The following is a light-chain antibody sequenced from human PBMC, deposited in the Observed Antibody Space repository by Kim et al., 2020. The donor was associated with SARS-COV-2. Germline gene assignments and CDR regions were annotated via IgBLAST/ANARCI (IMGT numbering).Light chain of an antibody. CDR3: QQYNSYSQT. V-gene: IGKV1-5*03. CDR2: KAS. CDR1: QSISSW. Sequence: ASVGDRVTITCRASQSISSWLAWYQQKPGKAPKLLIYKASSLESGVPSRFSGSGSGTEFTLASSSLQPDDFATYYCQQYNSYSQTFGQGTKVDIK. J-gene: IGKJ1*01.